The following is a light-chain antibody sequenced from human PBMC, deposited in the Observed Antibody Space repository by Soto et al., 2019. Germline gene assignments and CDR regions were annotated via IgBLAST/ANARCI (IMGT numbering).Light chain of an antibody. CDR2: AAS. J-gene: IGKJ1*01. Sequence: AIQVTQSPSSLSASVGDRVTITCRASQAIRTDLGWYQQKPGKAPKLLIFAASNLYSGVPSRFTGSGSGTDFTLTINNLQAEDFATYYCLQEYSYPRTFGQGTKVGIK. CDR3: LQEYSYPRT. CDR1: QAIRTD. V-gene: IGKV1-6*01.